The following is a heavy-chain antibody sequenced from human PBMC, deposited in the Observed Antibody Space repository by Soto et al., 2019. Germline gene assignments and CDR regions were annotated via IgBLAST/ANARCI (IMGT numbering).Heavy chain of an antibody. J-gene: IGHJ3*02. CDR2: IIPIFGTA. CDR1: GGTFSSYA. CDR3: ARSSSWYLRAFDI. V-gene: IGHV1-69*13. D-gene: IGHD6-13*01. Sequence: SVKVSCKASGGTFSSYAISWVRQAPGQGLEWMGGIIPIFGTANYAQKFQGRVTITADESTSTAYMELSSLRSEDTAVYYCARSSSWYLRAFDIWGQGTMVTVSS.